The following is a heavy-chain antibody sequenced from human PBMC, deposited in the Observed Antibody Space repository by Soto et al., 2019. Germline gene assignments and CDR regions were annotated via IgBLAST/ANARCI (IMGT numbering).Heavy chain of an antibody. CDR1: GFTFSYG. D-gene: IGHD1-26*01. CDR2: ISYDGSNK. CDR3: AKDLLRPGRAYGMDV. J-gene: IGHJ6*02. V-gene: IGHV3-30*18. Sequence: QVQLVESGGGVVQPGRSLRLSCAASGFTFSYGMHWVRQAPGKGLEWVAVISYDGSNKYYADSVKGRFTISRDNSKNTLYLQMNSLRAEDTAVYYCAKDLLRPGRAYGMDVWGQGTTVTVSS.